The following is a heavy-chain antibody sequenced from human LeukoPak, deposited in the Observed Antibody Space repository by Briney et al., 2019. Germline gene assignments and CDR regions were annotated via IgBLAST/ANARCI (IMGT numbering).Heavy chain of an antibody. Sequence: PSETLSLTCAVYGGSFNSYYWSWIRQPPGKGLEWIGEINHSGSTNYNPSLKGRVTISVDTSKNQFSLKLSSVTAADTAVYYCARGQSELRALSLFYWGQGTLVTVSS. J-gene: IGHJ4*02. CDR2: INHSGST. CDR3: ARGQSELRALSLFY. D-gene: IGHD1-26*01. V-gene: IGHV4-34*01. CDR1: GGSFNSYY.